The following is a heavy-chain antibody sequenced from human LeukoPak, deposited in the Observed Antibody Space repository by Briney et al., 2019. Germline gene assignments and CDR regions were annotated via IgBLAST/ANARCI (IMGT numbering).Heavy chain of an antibody. J-gene: IGHJ5*02. CDR1: GFTFSNYW. CDR3: IRDFRSADL. Sequence: GGSLRLSCVASGFTFSNYWMHWVRQPPGKGLVWVSRIYVDGRTTNYADSVKGRFTIPRDNAKNTVYLEMNSLSVEDTATYYCIRDFRSADLWGQGTLVTVTS. V-gene: IGHV3-74*01. CDR2: IYVDGRTT.